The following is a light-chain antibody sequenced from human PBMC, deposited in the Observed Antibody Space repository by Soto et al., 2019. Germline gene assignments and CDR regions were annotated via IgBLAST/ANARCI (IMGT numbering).Light chain of an antibody. V-gene: IGKV3-15*01. J-gene: IGKJ2*01. Sequence: EIVLTQSPATLSVSPGERATLSCRTSQSVASNFAWYQQKPGQAPRLLVHGAFIRAPGFPVRFRGSGSGSEFTLTISSLQSEDGATYYCQQYDKWPYTFGQGTNLEIK. CDR2: GAF. CDR3: QQYDKWPYT. CDR1: QSVASN.